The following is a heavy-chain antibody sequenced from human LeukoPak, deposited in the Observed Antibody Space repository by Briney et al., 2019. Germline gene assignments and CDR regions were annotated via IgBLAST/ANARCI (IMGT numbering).Heavy chain of an antibody. Sequence: GGSLRLSCAASGFTFSSYSMNWVRQAPGKGLEWVSSISSSSSYIYYADSVKGRFTISRDNAKNSLYLQMNSLRAEDTAVYYCARSVHYGSGTRAAFDIWGQGTMVTVSS. CDR1: GFTFSSYS. D-gene: IGHD3-10*01. CDR3: ARSVHYGSGTRAAFDI. V-gene: IGHV3-21*01. CDR2: ISSSSSYI. J-gene: IGHJ3*02.